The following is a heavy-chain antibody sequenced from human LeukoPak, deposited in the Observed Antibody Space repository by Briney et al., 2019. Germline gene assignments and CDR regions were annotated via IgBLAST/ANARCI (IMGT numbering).Heavy chain of an antibody. J-gene: IGHJ5*02. Sequence: GGSLRLSCAVSGFTVSGNYMSWVRQAPGKGLEWVSVIYSGDSTKYADSVKGRFTISRDNSKNTLYLQINGLRAEDTAVYYCARDGNSYGQNWFDPWGQGTLVTVSS. CDR1: GFTVSGNY. V-gene: IGHV3-53*01. D-gene: IGHD5-18*01. CDR3: ARDGNSYGQNWFDP. CDR2: IYSGDST.